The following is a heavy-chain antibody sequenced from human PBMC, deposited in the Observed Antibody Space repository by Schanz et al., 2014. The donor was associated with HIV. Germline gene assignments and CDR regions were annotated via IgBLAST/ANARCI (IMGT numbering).Heavy chain of an antibody. CDR2: INPNSGNT. CDR1: GYTFTGYY. CDR3: ARGPKWEGLMDV. V-gene: IGHV1-8*02. J-gene: IGHJ6*02. Sequence: QVQLVQSGAEVKKPGASVKVSCKASGYTFTGYYMHWVRQAPGQGLEWMGWINPNSGNTGYAQKFQGRVTMTRNTSISTAYMELSSLRSEDTAVYYCARGPKWEGLMDVWGQGTTVIVSS. D-gene: IGHD1-26*01.